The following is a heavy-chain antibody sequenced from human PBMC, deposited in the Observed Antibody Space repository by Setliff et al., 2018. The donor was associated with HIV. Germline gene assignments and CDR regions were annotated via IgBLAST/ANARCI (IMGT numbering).Heavy chain of an antibody. CDR3: ARGVRVGPTTTANWFDP. D-gene: IGHD1-26*01. J-gene: IGHJ5*02. V-gene: IGHV4-59*05. Sequence: PSETLSLTCTVSGDSISSHYWSWIRQPPGKGLEWIGSIYYSGSIYYNPSLKSRVTISVDTSKNQFSLKLSSVTAADTAVYYCARGVRVGPTTTANWFDPWGQGTLVTVSS. CDR1: GDSISSHY. CDR2: IYYSGSI.